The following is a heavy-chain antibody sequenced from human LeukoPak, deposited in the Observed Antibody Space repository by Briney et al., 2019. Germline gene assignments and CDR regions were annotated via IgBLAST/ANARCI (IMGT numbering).Heavy chain of an antibody. CDR1: GGSISSYY. CDR2: IYTSGST. J-gene: IGHJ3*02. Sequence: SETLSLTCTVSGGSISSYYWSWIRQPAGKGLEWIGRIYTSGSTNYNPSLKSRVTMPVDTSKNQFSLKLSSVTAADTAVYYCARDVAAAGLGDDAFDIWGQGTMVTVSS. CDR3: ARDVAAAGLGDDAFDI. V-gene: IGHV4-4*07. D-gene: IGHD6-13*01.